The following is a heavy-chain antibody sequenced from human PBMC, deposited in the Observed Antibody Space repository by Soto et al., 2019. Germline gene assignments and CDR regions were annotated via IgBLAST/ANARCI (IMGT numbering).Heavy chain of an antibody. V-gene: IGHV3-15*01. CDR2: IKSKTDGGTI. Sequence: GGSLSLSCAASGFTFKNAWMTWVRQAPGKGLEWVGRIKSKTDGGTIDYAAPVKGRFTISRDDSKNTLYLQMNSLKTEDTAVYYCTTGAPMIVVVTYDAFDIWGQGTMVTVSS. J-gene: IGHJ3*02. CDR3: TTGAPMIVVVTYDAFDI. CDR1: GFTFKNAW. D-gene: IGHD3-22*01.